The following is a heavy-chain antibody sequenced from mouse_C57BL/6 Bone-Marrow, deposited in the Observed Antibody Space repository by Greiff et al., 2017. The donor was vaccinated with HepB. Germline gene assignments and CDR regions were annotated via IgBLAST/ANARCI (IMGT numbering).Heavy chain of an antibody. CDR1: GFNIKDDY. CDR3: TTTVVAGYYAMDY. D-gene: IGHD1-1*01. Sequence: VQLKESGAELVRPGASVKLSCTASGFNIKDDYMHWVKQRPEQGLEWIGWIDPENGDTEYASKFQGKATITADTSSNTAYLQLSSLTSEDTAVYYCTTTVVAGYYAMDYWGQGTSVTVSS. V-gene: IGHV14-4*01. J-gene: IGHJ4*01. CDR2: IDPENGDT.